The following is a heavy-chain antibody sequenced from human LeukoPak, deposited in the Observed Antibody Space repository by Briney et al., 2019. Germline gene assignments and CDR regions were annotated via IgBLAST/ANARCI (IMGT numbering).Heavy chain of an antibody. V-gene: IGHV3-13*01. J-gene: IGHJ6*03. D-gene: IGHD1-1*01. Sequence: GGPLRLSCAASGFTFSSYAMSWVRQAPGKGLEWVSAIGTASDTYYPGSVEGRFTLSRDNAKNSLYLQMNSLTAGDTAVYYCARGPPRGKYYYMDVWGKGTTVTVSS. CDR3: ARGPPRGKYYYMDV. CDR1: GFTFSSYA. CDR2: IGTASDT.